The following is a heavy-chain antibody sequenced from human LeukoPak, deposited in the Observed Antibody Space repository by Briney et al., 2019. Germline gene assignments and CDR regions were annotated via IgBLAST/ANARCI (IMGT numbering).Heavy chain of an antibody. V-gene: IGHV3-23*01. D-gene: IGHD2-15*01. CDR1: GFTFSSSA. J-gene: IGHJ4*02. Sequence: PGGSLRLSCAAAGFTFSSSAMRWVRQAPGKGLEWVSAIRNNGVYTYYADSGQGRFTISRDNCKSTLCLQKTSLTHELPAVYYCAKQLGYCSDASCYFPYWGQGTLVTVSS. CDR2: IRNNGVYT. CDR3: AKQLGYCSDASCYFPY.